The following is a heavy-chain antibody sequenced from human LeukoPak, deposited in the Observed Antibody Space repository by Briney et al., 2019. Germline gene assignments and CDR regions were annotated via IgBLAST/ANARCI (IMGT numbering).Heavy chain of an antibody. CDR3: AASSRGYYYYYGMDV. D-gene: IGHD2-2*01. CDR1: GFTFTSSA. CDR2: IVVGSGNT. V-gene: IGHV1-58*01. J-gene: IGHJ6*02. Sequence: ASVKVSCKASGFTFTSSAVQWVRQARGQRLEWIGWIVVGSGNTNYAQKFQERVTITRDMSTSTAYMELSSLRSEDTAVYYCAASSRGYYYYYGMDVWGQGTTVTVSS.